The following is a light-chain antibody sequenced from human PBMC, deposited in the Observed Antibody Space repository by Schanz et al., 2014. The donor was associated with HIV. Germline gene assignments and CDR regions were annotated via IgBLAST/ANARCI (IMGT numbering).Light chain of an antibody. Sequence: AIRITQSPSSLSASTGDRVTITCRASQGISSYLAWYQQKPGKAPKLLIYAASTLQSGVPSRFSGSGSGTDFTLTISCLQSEDFATYYCQQYGSSSWTFGQGTKV. CDR3: QQYGSSSWT. V-gene: IGKV1-8*01. CDR2: AAS. J-gene: IGKJ1*01. CDR1: QGISSY.